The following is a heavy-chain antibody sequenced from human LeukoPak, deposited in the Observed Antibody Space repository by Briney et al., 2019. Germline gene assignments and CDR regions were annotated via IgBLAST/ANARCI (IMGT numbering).Heavy chain of an antibody. CDR2: ISSSSSYI. CDR1: GFTFSSYS. Sequence: GGSLRLSCAASGFTFSSYSMNWVRQAPGKGLEWVSSISSSSSYIYYADSVKGRFTISRDNAKNSLYLQMNSLRAEDTAVYYCAREGPRGHTYDLTFGHWGQGTLVTVSS. D-gene: IGHD5-18*01. V-gene: IGHV3-21*01. J-gene: IGHJ4*02. CDR3: AREGPRGHTYDLTFGH.